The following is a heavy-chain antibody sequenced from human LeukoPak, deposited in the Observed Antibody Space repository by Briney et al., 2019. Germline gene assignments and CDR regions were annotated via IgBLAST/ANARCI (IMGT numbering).Heavy chain of an antibody. CDR3: ARVRGVTIFGVEKYNWFDP. CDR1: GYTFTSYD. V-gene: IGHV1-8*01. CDR2: MNPNSGNT. J-gene: IGHJ5*02. D-gene: IGHD3-3*01. Sequence: ASVKVSCKASGYTFTSYDINWVRRATGQGLEWMGWMNPNSGNTGYAQKFQGRVTMTRDTSMSTAYMELSSLTSEDTAVYYCARVRGVTIFGVEKYNWFDPWGQGTLVTVSS.